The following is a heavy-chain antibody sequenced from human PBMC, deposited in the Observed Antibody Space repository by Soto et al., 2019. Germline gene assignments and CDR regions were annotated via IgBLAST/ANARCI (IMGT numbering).Heavy chain of an antibody. V-gene: IGHV5-51*01. CDR3: ARQDGSALYYFDY. Sequence: PGESLKISCKGSGYTSTSYWIAWVRQMPGKGLEWMGIIYPGDSDTRYSPSFQGQVSISADKSISTAYLQWSSLKASDTAMYYCARQDGSALYYFDYWGQGTLVTVSS. CDR2: IYPGDSDT. CDR1: GYTSTSYW. D-gene: IGHD6-19*01. J-gene: IGHJ4*02.